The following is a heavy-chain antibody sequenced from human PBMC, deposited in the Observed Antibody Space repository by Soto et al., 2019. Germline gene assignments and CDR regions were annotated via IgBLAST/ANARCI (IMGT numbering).Heavy chain of an antibody. D-gene: IGHD6-19*01. J-gene: IGHJ3*02. CDR1: GYTFTSYY. Sequence: QVQLVQSGAEVKKPGASVKVSCKASGYTFTSYYMHWVRQAPGQGLEWMGIINPSGGSTSYAQKFQGGVTMTRDTSTSTVYMELSSLRSEDTAVYYCARQWLGRDAFDIWGQGTMVTVSS. V-gene: IGHV1-46*01. CDR3: ARQWLGRDAFDI. CDR2: INPSGGST.